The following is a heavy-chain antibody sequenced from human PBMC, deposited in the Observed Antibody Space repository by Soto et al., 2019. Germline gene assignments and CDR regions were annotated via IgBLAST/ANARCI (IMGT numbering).Heavy chain of an antibody. CDR2: IYYSGST. V-gene: IGHV4-31*03. Sequence: QVQLQESGPGLVKPSQTLSLTCTVSGGSISSGGYYWSWIRQHPGKGLEWIGYIYYSGSTYYNPSLKSRVTISVDTSKNQFSLKLSSGTAADTAVYYCARGTPYYYYYYMDVWGKGTTVTVSS. D-gene: IGHD1-7*01. J-gene: IGHJ6*03. CDR3: ARGTPYYYYYYMDV. CDR1: GGSISSGGYY.